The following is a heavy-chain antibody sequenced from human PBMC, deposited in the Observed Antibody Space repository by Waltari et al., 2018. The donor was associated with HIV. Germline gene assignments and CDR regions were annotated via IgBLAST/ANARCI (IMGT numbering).Heavy chain of an antibody. V-gene: IGHV3-7*03. CDR3: VRDDPGYGPIDY. D-gene: IGHD3-10*01. CDR1: GFDLRHYS. Sequence: DVYLVESGGGVVKIGGSIRLTCEASGFDLRHYSMNWVRQSPVRGLGWVACMRRGKNEKHYLDSVGGRFVISRDNAESSVYLQMESLREEDTATYFCVRDDPGYGPIDYWGQGTRVTV. CDR2: MRRGKNEK. J-gene: IGHJ4*02.